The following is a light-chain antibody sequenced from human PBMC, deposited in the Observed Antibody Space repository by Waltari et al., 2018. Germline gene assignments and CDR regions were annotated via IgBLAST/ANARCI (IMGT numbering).Light chain of an antibody. J-gene: IGKJ1*01. V-gene: IGKV3-20*01. CDR3: QHYVRLPVT. Sequence: EIVLTQSPGTLSLSPGERATLSCWTSQSVGRTLAWYQQKPGQPPRLLLYGASIRATGIPDRFSGSGSGTDFSLTISRLEPEDFAVYYCQHYVRLPVTFGQGTKVEIK. CDR1: QSVGRT. CDR2: GAS.